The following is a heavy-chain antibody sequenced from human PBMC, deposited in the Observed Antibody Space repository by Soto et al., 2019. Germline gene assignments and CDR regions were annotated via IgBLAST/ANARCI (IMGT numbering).Heavy chain of an antibody. CDR3: AKDPVPQLLPSCWFDH. Sequence: EVQLLESGGGLVQPGGSLRLSCAASGFAFGAYAMTWVRQAPGKGLEWVSVISGAGGNTYYADSVKGRFTVSRDNSKKMLYLEMNSLRVEDTAIYYCAKDPVPQLLPSCWFDHWGQGTRVTVSS. CDR1: GFAFGAYA. CDR2: ISGAGGNT. D-gene: IGHD2-2*01. J-gene: IGHJ5*02. V-gene: IGHV3-23*01.